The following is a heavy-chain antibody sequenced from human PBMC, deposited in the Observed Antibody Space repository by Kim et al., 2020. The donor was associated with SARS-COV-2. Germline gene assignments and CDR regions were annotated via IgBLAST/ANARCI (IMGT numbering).Heavy chain of an antibody. CDR1: GFTFSSYG. D-gene: IGHD7-27*01. CDR2: ISYDGSNK. J-gene: IGHJ4*02. Sequence: GGSLRLSCAASGFTFSSYGMHWVRQAPGKGLEWVAVISYDGSNKYYADSVKGRFTISRDNSKNTLYLQMNSLRAEDTAVYYCAKETFGGDLGTATGFDYWGQGTLVTVSS. V-gene: IGHV3-30*18. CDR3: AKETFGGDLGTATGFDY.